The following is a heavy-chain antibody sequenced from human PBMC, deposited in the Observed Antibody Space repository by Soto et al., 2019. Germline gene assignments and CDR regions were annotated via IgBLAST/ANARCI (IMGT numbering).Heavy chain of an antibody. D-gene: IGHD1-26*01. CDR2: IRSKAYGGTT. V-gene: IGHV3-49*03. CDR1: GFTFGDYA. Sequence: ESGGGLVQPGRSLRLSCTTSGFTFGDYAMSWFRQAPGKGLEWVGFIRSKAYGGTTDYAASVKGRFTFSRDDSKSIAYLQMNSLKTEDTAVYYCTRGREWELLLSHYWGQGTLVTVSS. J-gene: IGHJ4*02. CDR3: TRGREWELLLSHY.